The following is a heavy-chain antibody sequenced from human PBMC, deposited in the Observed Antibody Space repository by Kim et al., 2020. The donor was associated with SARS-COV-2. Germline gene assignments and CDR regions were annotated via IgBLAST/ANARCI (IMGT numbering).Heavy chain of an antibody. Sequence: SETLSLTCTVSGGSISSGGYYWTWIRQHPGKGLEWIGYMYYSGSSYYNPSLKSRVAISVDTSKNQFSLKLTSVTAADTAVYYCATGFTVTNIDYWGQGTL. CDR2: MYYSGSS. CDR3: ATGFTVTNIDY. CDR1: GGSISSGGYY. J-gene: IGHJ4*02. V-gene: IGHV4-31*03. D-gene: IGHD4-17*01.